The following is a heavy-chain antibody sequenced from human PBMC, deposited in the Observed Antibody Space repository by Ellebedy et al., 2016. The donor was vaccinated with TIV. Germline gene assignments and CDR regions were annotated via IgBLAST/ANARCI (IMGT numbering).Heavy chain of an antibody. V-gene: IGHV3-23*01. Sequence: GESLKISCVASGFNFDSNAMSWVRQTPGKGLEWVAGIGGDDHTHYAHFVEGRFTIARDRSKSTLHLEMSRLRVEDTAVYYCAKDLSWWSANDYWGQGALVTVSS. CDR3: AKDLSWWSANDY. J-gene: IGHJ4*02. CDR2: IGGDDHT. D-gene: IGHD3-16*01. CDR1: GFNFDSNA.